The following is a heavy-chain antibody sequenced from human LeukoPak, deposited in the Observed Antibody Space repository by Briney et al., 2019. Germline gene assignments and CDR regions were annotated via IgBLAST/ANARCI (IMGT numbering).Heavy chain of an antibody. D-gene: IGHD2-2*01. Sequence: HPGRSLRLSCAASGFTFDDYAMHWVRQAPGKGLEWVSGISWNSGSIGYADSVKGRFTISRDNAKNSLYLQMNSLRAEDTALYYCAKAYQHTITDAFDIWGQGTMVTVSS. V-gene: IGHV3-9*01. CDR3: AKAYQHTITDAFDI. J-gene: IGHJ3*02. CDR2: ISWNSGSI. CDR1: GFTFDDYA.